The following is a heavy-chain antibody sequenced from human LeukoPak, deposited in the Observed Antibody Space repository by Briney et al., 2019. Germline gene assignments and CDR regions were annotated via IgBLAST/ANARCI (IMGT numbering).Heavy chain of an antibody. V-gene: IGHV4-61*02. D-gene: IGHD3-3*02. CDR3: AGSISSRSWFDP. Sequence: ASETLSLTCTVSGGSISSGSYYWSWIRQPAGKGLEWIGRIYTSGSTNYNPSLKSRVTMSVDTSKNQFSLKLSSVTAADTAVYYCAGSISSRSWFDPWGQGTLVTVSS. CDR1: GGSISSGSYY. CDR2: IYTSGST. J-gene: IGHJ5*02.